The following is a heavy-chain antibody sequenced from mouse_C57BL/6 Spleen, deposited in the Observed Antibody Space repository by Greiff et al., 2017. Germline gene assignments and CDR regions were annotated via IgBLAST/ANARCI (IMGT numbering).Heavy chain of an antibody. D-gene: IGHD1-1*01. V-gene: IGHV1-50*01. CDR2: IDPSDSYT. J-gene: IGHJ4*01. CDR3: ARSSDYGSSLYYAMDY. CDR1: GYTFTSYW. Sequence: QVQLQQPGAELVKPGASVKLSCKASGYTFTSYWMQWVKQRPGQGLEWIGEIDPSDSYTNYNQKFKGKATLTVDTSSSTAYMQLSSLTSEDSAVYYCARSSDYGSSLYYAMDYWGQGTSVTVSS.